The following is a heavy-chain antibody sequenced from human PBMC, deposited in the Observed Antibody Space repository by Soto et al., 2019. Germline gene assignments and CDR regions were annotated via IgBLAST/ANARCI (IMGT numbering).Heavy chain of an antibody. V-gene: IGHV4-30-4*01. CDR1: GGSVTSDEDY. D-gene: IGHD5-12*01. CDR2: ISNSGST. CDR3: ATIPGGDIVATIFFDY. J-gene: IGHJ4*02. Sequence: SETLSLTCTVSGGSVTSDEDYWSWIRQSPGKGLEWIGYISNSGSTGYNPSLKTRLSMSVDRSKNQFTLRLTSVTAADTAVYYCATIPGGDIVATIFFDYWGQGTLVTVSS.